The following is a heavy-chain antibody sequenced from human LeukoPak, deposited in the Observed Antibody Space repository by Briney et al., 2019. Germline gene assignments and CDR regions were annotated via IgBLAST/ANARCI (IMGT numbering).Heavy chain of an antibody. CDR1: GGTFSSYA. D-gene: IGHD5-18*01. J-gene: IGHJ4*02. Sequence: GASVTVSCKASGGTFSSYAISWVRQAPGQGLEWMGGIIPIFGTANYAQKFQGRVTITADKSTSTAYMELSSLRSEDTAVYYCARRLGGYSYGAFDYWGQGTLVTVSS. V-gene: IGHV1-69*06. CDR2: IIPIFGTA. CDR3: ARRLGGYSYGAFDY.